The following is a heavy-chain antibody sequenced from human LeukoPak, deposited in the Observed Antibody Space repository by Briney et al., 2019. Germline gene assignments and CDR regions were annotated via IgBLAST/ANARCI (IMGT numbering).Heavy chain of an antibody. Sequence: GRSLRLSCAASGFTFSSYAMSWVRQAPGKGLEWVPAISGSGGSTYYADSVKGRFTISRDNSKNTLSLQMNSLRAEDTAVYYCAKGLKTAVGPYMGYHYYMDVWGKGTTVTVSS. CDR3: AKGLKTAVGPYMGYHYYMDV. CDR1: GFTFSSYA. V-gene: IGHV3-23*01. CDR2: ISGSGGST. D-gene: IGHD5-18*01. J-gene: IGHJ6*03.